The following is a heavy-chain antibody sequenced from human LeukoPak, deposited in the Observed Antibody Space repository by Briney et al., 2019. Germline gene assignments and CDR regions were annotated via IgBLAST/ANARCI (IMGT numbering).Heavy chain of an antibody. CDR1: GYTFSDYY. CDR2: INPNSGGT. D-gene: IGHD6-13*01. V-gene: IGHV1-2*02. J-gene: IGHJ5*02. Sequence: GASVTVSCKASGYTFSDYYIHWVRQAPGQGLEWMGWINPNSGGTNYAQKFQGRVTMTRDTSISTAYMDLSRLKSDDTAVYYCARGPYSSSYFVTTPWFDPWGQGTLVTVSS. CDR3: ARGPYSSSYFVTTPWFDP.